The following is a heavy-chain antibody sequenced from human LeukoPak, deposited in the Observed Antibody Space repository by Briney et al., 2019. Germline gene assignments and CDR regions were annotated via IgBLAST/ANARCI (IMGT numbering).Heavy chain of an antibody. J-gene: IGHJ4*02. CDR1: GFTFSSYS. V-gene: IGHV3-21*01. D-gene: IGHD3-9*01. CDR3: ARASRYFDWLSTTEFDY. Sequence: PGGSLRLSCAASGFTFSSYSMNWVRQAPGKGLEWVSSISSSSSYIYYADSVKGRFTISRDNAKNSLYLQMNSLRAEDTAVYYCARASRYFDWLSTTEFDYWGQGTLVTVSS. CDR2: ISSSSSYI.